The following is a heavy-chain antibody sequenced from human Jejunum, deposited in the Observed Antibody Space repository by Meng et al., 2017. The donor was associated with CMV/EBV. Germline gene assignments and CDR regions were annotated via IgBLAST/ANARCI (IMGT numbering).Heavy chain of an antibody. J-gene: IGHJ5*01. D-gene: IGHD5-12*01. Sequence: AASGFIFSSHWMHWVRQAPGKGLVWVSRINSDATSTSYADSVKGRFTITRDNAKDTLYLQMNSLRDEDLGVYYCTRGQSGYGRFDSWGQGTLVTVSS. CDR2: INSDATST. CDR3: TRGQSGYGRFDS. CDR1: GFIFSSHW. V-gene: IGHV3-74*01.